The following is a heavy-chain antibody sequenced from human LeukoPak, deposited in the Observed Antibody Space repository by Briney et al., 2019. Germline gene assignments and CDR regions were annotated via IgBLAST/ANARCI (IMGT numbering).Heavy chain of an antibody. J-gene: IGHJ4*02. V-gene: IGHV3-23*01. Sequence: PGGSLRLSCAASGFTFSSYAMSWVRQAPGKGLEWVSAISGSGGSTYYADSVKGRFTISRDSSKNTLYLQMNSLRAEDTAVYYCAKLKTIFGVVIDYWGQGTLVTVSS. CDR2: ISGSGGST. D-gene: IGHD3-3*01. CDR1: GFTFSSYA. CDR3: AKLKTIFGVVIDY.